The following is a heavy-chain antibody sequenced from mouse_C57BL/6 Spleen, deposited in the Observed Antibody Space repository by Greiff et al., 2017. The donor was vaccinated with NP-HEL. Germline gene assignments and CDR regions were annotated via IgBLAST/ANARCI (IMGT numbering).Heavy chain of an antibody. J-gene: IGHJ2*01. CDR2: IDPSDSYT. V-gene: IGHV1-50*01. D-gene: IGHD1-1*01. CDR3: AREGLRNFDY. CDR1: GYTFTSYW. Sequence: QVQLQQPGAELVKPGASVKLSCKASGYTFTSYWMQWVKQRPGQGLEWIGEIDPSDSYTHYNQKFKGKATLTVDTSSSTAYMQLSSLTSEASAVYYCAREGLRNFDYWGHGTPLTVSS.